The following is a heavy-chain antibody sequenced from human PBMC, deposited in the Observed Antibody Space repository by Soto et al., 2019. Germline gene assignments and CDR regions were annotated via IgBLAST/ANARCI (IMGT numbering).Heavy chain of an antibody. CDR2: ISFDGSNE. CDR1: GFTLSTYA. J-gene: IGHJ6*02. CDR3: ARPAATVIFYSGMDV. Sequence: GGSLRLSCAASGFTLSTYAMNWVRQAPGKGLEWVAIISFDGSNEHYADSVQGRFTISRDNSENTLYLQMNSLRADDTAVYYCARPAATVIFYSGMDVWGQGTTVTVSS. D-gene: IGHD4-17*01. V-gene: IGHV3-30-3*01.